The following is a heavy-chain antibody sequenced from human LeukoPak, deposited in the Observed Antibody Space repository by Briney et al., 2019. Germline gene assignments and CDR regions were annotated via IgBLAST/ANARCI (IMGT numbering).Heavy chain of an antibody. Sequence: GSLRLSCAASGFTVSSNYMSWVRQAPGKGLEWVSVIYSGGSTYYADSVKGRFTISRDNSKNTLYLQMNSLRAEDTAVYYCARDGELLLYNWFDPWGQGTLVTVSS. CDR3: ARDGELLLYNWFDP. CDR1: GFTVSSNY. J-gene: IGHJ5*02. CDR2: IYSGGST. V-gene: IGHV3-53*01. D-gene: IGHD1-26*01.